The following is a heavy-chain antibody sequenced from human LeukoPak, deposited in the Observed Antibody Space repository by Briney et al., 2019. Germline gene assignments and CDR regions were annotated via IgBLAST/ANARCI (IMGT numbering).Heavy chain of an antibody. V-gene: IGHV3-23*01. CDR2: ISGSGGST. Sequence: PGGSLRLSRAASGFTFSSYGMSWVRQAAGKGLAWVSAISGSGGSTYYADSVNGRFTISRDNSTNTLYLQMNSLRAEDTAVYYCAKDIRRYDYVWGSYRPLFDYWGQGTLVTVSS. CDR3: AKDIRRYDYVWGSYRPLFDY. D-gene: IGHD3-16*02. J-gene: IGHJ4*02. CDR1: GFTFSSYG.